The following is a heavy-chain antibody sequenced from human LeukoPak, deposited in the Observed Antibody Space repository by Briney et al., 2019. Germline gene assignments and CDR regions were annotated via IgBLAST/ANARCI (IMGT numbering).Heavy chain of an antibody. J-gene: IGHJ4*02. CDR1: GFTFTTYA. CDR2: ISGSGGST. D-gene: IGHD3-10*01. Sequence: PGGSLRLSCAASGFTFTTYAMTWVRQAPGKGLEWVSSISGSGGSTSYADSVKGRFTISRDNSRNALYLQMNSLRAGDTAVYYCAKRMSWQTFDFWGQGTLVTVSS. CDR3: AKRMSWQTFDF. V-gene: IGHV3-23*01.